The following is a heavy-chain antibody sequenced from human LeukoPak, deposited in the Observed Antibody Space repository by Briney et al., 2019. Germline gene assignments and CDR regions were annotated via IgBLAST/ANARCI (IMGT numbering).Heavy chain of an antibody. CDR1: GYTFTSYG. D-gene: IGHD3-22*01. CDR2: ISAYNGNT. J-gene: IGHJ1*01. Sequence: ASVKVSCKASGYTFTSYGISWVRQAPGQGLEWMGWISAYNGNTNYAQKLQGRVTMTTDTSTSTAYMELRSLRSDDTAVYYCARDTYDSSGYSGPEYFQHWGQGTLVTVSS. V-gene: IGHV1-18*01. CDR3: ARDTYDSSGYSGPEYFQH.